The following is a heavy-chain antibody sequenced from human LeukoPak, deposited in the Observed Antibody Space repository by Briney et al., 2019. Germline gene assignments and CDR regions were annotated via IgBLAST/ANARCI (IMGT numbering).Heavy chain of an antibody. CDR3: ARIHYDSSVYLDY. V-gene: IGHV1-46*01. CDR1: GYTFTSYY. CDR2: INPTSGST. D-gene: IGHD3-22*01. J-gene: IGHJ4*02. Sequence: ASVKVSCKASGYTFTSYYIHWVRQAPGRGLEWMGIINPTSGSTSYAQKFQGRVTMTRDMSTSTVYMELNILRSEDTAVYYCARIHYDSSVYLDYWGQGTLVTVSS.